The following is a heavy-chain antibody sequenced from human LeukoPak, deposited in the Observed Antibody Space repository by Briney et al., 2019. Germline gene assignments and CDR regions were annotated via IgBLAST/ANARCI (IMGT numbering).Heavy chain of an antibody. V-gene: IGHV3-66*01. CDR3: ASDHSSGWYGDDY. J-gene: IGHJ4*02. D-gene: IGHD6-19*01. CDR1: GFTVSSNY. CDR2: IYSGGST. Sequence: PGGSQRLSCAASGFTVSSNYMSWVRQAPGKGLEWVSVIYSGGSTYYADSVKGRFTISRDNSKNTLYLQMNSLRAEDTAVYYCASDHSSGWYGDDYWGQGTLLTVSS.